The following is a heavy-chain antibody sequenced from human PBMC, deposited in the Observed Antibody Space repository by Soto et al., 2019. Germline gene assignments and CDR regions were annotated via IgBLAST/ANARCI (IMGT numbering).Heavy chain of an antibody. V-gene: IGHV3-7*01. CDR3: AKNNRYCSSTNCFVFDY. Sequence: EVQLVESGGGLVQPGGSLRLSCAASGFTFNNYWMSWVRQAPGKGLEWVANIKQDGSEKYYVDSVKGRFTISRDNAKNSLYLQMNSLRAEDTAVYHCAKNNRYCSSTNCFVFDYWGQGTLVTVSS. D-gene: IGHD2-2*01. CDR1: GFTFNNYW. CDR2: IKQDGSEK. J-gene: IGHJ4*02.